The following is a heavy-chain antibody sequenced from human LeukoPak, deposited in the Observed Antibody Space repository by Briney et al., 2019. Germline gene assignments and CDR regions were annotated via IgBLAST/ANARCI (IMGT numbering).Heavy chain of an antibody. Sequence: SVKVSCKASGGTFSRYAISWVRQATGQGLEWMGGIIPIFGTANYSQKFQGRVTITADESTSTAYMELSSLRSEDTAVYYCARGSKRGYSGYVSWGQGTLVTVSS. CDR3: ARGSKRGYSGYVS. CDR2: IIPIFGTA. V-gene: IGHV1-69*13. D-gene: IGHD5-12*01. CDR1: GGTFSRYA. J-gene: IGHJ4*02.